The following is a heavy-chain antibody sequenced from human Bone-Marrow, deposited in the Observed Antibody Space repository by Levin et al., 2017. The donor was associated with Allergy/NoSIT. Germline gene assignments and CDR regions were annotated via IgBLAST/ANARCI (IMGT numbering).Heavy chain of an antibody. V-gene: IGHV1-24*01. Sequence: ASVKVSCKVFGYTLTEFSMHWVRQAPGKGLEWMGGFDPEDGETIYAQKFQGRVTMTEDTSTDTAFMELSSLSSEDTAVYYCATDYSETLALGDYWGQGTLVTVSS. CDR3: ATDYSETLALGDY. D-gene: IGHD2-21*01. CDR1: GYTLTEFS. J-gene: IGHJ4*02. CDR2: FDPEDGET.